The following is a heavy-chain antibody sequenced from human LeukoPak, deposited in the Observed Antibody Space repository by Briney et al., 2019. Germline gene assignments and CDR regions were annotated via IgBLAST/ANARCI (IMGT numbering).Heavy chain of an antibody. Sequence: ASVTVSCKASGGTFSSYAISWVRQAPGKGLEWMGGFDPEDGETIYAQKFQGRVTMTEDTSTDTAYMELSSLRSEDTAVYYCATAVGATLDAFDIWGQGTMVTVSS. CDR2: FDPEDGET. D-gene: IGHD1-26*01. V-gene: IGHV1-24*01. CDR1: GGTFSSYA. CDR3: ATAVGATLDAFDI. J-gene: IGHJ3*02.